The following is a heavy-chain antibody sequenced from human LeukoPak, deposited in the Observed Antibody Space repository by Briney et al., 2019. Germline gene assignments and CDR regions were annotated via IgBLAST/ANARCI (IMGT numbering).Heavy chain of an antibody. CDR1: GFTFSDYY. J-gene: IGHJ2*01. D-gene: IGHD3-22*01. Sequence: PGGSLRLSCAASGFTFSDYYMSWIRQAPGKGPEWVSYISISGSTVYYPDSVKGRFTISRDNAKNSLYLQMNSLRAEDTAVYFCASSATYYDSSGYKAQYFEFWGRGTLVTVSS. V-gene: IGHV3-11*04. CDR3: ASSATYYDSSGYKAQYFEF. CDR2: ISISGSTV.